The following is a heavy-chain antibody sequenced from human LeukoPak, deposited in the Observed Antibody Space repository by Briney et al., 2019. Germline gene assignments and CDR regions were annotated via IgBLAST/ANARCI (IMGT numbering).Heavy chain of an antibody. D-gene: IGHD2-2*01. CDR1: GYTFTSYG. CDR2: ISAYNGNT. J-gene: IGHJ3*02. Sequence: SVKVSCKASGYTFTSYGISWVRQAPGQGLEWMGWISAYNGNTNYAQKLQGRVTMTTDTSTSTAYMELRSLRSDDTAVYYCARDADCSSTSCGAFDIWGQGTMVTVSS. V-gene: IGHV1-18*01. CDR3: ARDADCSSTSCGAFDI.